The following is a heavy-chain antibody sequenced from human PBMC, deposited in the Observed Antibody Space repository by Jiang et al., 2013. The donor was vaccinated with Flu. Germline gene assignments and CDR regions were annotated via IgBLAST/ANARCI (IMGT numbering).Heavy chain of an antibody. CDR3: ARDGGEVDGMDV. J-gene: IGHJ6*02. CDR1: GDSVSSNNAA. D-gene: IGHD2-21*01. Sequence: SQTLSLTCAISGDSVSSNNAAWDWIRQSPSRGLEWLGRTYYRSKWYKEYGVSVKSRITISPDTSKNQFSLQMNSVTPEDTAVYYCARDGGEVDGMDVWGQGTTVTVSS. V-gene: IGHV6-1*01. CDR2: TYYRSKWYK.